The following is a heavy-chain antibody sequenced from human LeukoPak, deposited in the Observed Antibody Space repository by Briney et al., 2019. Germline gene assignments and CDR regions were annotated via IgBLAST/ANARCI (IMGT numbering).Heavy chain of an antibody. CDR1: GFTFSSYA. D-gene: IGHD3-16*01. J-gene: IGHJ6*02. V-gene: IGHV3-23*01. CDR3: ARDSRATLYGGMDV. Sequence: GGSLRLSCAASGFTFSSYAMSWVRQAPGKGLEWVSAISGSGGSTYYADSVKGRFTISRDNSKNTLYLQMNSLRAEDTAVYYCARDSRATLYGGMDVWGQGTTVTVSS. CDR2: ISGSGGST.